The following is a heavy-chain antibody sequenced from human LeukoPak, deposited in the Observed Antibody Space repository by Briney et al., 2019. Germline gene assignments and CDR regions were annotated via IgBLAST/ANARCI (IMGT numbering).Heavy chain of an antibody. CDR3: ASLSFWSGYHDAFDI. Sequence: NPSETLSLTRAVYGGSLSGYYWSWIRQPPGKGLEWIGEINHSGSTNYNPSLKSRVTISVDTSKNQFSLKLSSVTAADTAVYYCASLSFWSGYHDAFDIWGQGTMVTVSS. CDR1: GGSLSGYY. J-gene: IGHJ3*02. V-gene: IGHV4-34*01. CDR2: INHSGST. D-gene: IGHD3-3*01.